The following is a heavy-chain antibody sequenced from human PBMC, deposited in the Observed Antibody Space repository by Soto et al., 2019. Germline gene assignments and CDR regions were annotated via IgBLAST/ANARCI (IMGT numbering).Heavy chain of an antibody. CDR2: IKQDGSEK. CDR1: GFTFSNYW. V-gene: IGHV3-7*01. J-gene: IGHJ4*02. D-gene: IGHD3-10*01. Sequence: EVQLVESGGGLVQPGGSLSLSCAASGFTFSNYWMTWVRQASGKGLEWVANIKQDGSEKYYVDSVKGRSTISRDNAKNSVYLHMDSLRVEDTAVYYCARVEGGYYGSGSYGFDYWGQGSLVTVSS. CDR3: ARVEGGYYGSGSYGFDY.